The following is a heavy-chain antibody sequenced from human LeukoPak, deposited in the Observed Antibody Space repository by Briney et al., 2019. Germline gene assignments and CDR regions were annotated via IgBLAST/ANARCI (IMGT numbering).Heavy chain of an antibody. V-gene: IGHV4-4*07. J-gene: IGHJ4*02. Sequence: SETLSLTCTVSGGSISSYYWSWIRQPAGKGLDWIGRIYTSGSTNYNPSLKSRVTMSVDTSKNQFSLKLSSVTAADTAVYYCARADDYSNFDYWGQGTLVTVSS. CDR2: IYTSGST. CDR3: ARADDYSNFDY. D-gene: IGHD4-11*01. CDR1: GGSISSYY.